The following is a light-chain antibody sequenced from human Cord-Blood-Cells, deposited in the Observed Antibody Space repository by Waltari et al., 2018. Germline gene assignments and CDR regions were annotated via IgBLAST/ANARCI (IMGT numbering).Light chain of an antibody. Sequence: EIVLTQSPATLSLSPGERATLSCRASQSVSSYLACYQQKPGQAPRLLIYDASNRATGIPARFSGSVSGTDFTLTISSLEPEDFAVYYCQQRSNWPPWTFGQGTKVEIK. CDR1: QSVSSY. V-gene: IGKV3-11*01. CDR3: QQRSNWPPWT. CDR2: DAS. J-gene: IGKJ1*01.